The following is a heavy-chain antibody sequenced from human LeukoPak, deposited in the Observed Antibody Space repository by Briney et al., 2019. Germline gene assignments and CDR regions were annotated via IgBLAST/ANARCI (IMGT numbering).Heavy chain of an antibody. CDR1: GGSISSGGYY. J-gene: IGHJ3*02. CDR2: IYYSGST. CDR3: ARRSPWLSSAFDI. V-gene: IGHV4-31*03. Sequence: SETLSLTCTVSGGSISSGGYYWSWIRQHPGKGLEWIGYIYYSGSTYYNPSLKSRVTISVDTSKNQFSLKLSSGTAADTAVYYCARRSPWLSSAFDIWGQGTMVTVSS. D-gene: IGHD3-22*01.